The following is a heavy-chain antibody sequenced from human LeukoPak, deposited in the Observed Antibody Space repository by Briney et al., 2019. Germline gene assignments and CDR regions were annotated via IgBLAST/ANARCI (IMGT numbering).Heavy chain of an antibody. CDR1: GGSISSSSYS. D-gene: IGHD4-11*01. CDR2: IYYSGST. Sequence: PSETLSLTCTVSGGSISSSSYSWGWIRQPPGKGLEWIGSIYYSGSTYYNPSLKSRVTISVDTSKNQFSLKLSSVTAADTAVYYCARGRYSNYVLDAFDIWGQGTMVTVSS. CDR3: ARGRYSNYVLDAFDI. J-gene: IGHJ3*02. V-gene: IGHV4-39*07.